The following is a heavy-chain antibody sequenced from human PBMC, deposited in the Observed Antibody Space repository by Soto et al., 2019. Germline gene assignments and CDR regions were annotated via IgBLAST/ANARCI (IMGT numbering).Heavy chain of an antibody. CDR3: ARDMYSYDSSGLLYSFDY. J-gene: IGHJ4*02. V-gene: IGHV3-21*01. CDR2: ISSSSSYI. D-gene: IGHD3-22*01. Sequence: EVQLVESGGGLVKPGGSLRLSCAASGFTLSNYNMNWVRQAPGKGLEWVSSISSSSSYIYYADSVKGRFTISRDNAKNSRYLQMNSLRAEDTAVYYCARDMYSYDSSGLLYSFDYWGQGTLVTVSS. CDR1: GFTLSNYN.